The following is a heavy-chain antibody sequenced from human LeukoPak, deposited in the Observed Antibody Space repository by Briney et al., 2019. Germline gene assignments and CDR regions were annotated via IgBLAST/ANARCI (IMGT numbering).Heavy chain of an antibody. V-gene: IGHV3-7*01. J-gene: IGHJ4*02. CDR1: GFTFRSSW. CDR2: INQDGSEK. Sequence: GGSLRLSCAASGFTFRSSWMNWFRQSSGKGLEWVANINQDGSEKYYVDSVKGRFTISRDNAKNSLYLQINSLRAEDTAVYYCASGPYWGQGTLVTVSS. CDR3: ASGPY.